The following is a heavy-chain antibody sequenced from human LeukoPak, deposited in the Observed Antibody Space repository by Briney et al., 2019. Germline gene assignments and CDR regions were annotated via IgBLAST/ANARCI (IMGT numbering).Heavy chain of an antibody. CDR3: ARDRDGKDL. V-gene: IGHV3-7*03. CDR1: GFTYRDLQ. Sequence: GGPLRLSCAASGFTYRDLQKSYVPQAPGEALEGLTHIQHYEIDKFCMEGRFTIPRDNVNSLLYMRINSLRADDTAMYYCARDRDGKDLWGEGTLVTVSS. CDR2: IQHYEIDK. D-gene: IGHD1-1*01. J-gene: IGHJ5*02.